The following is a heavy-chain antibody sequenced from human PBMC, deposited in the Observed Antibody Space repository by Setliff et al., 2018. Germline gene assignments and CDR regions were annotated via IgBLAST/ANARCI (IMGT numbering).Heavy chain of an antibody. Sequence: SSETLSLTCAVSGYSISSGYYWGWIRQPPGKGLEWIGSRYRSGTTYYNPSLKSRVTISVDTSKNQFSLKLSSVTAADTAVYYCARQLCSGGSCYATTFDYWGQGTLVTVSS. CDR3: ARQLCSGGSCYATTFDY. D-gene: IGHD2-15*01. J-gene: IGHJ4*02. CDR1: GYSISSGYY. V-gene: IGHV4-38-2*01. CDR2: RYRSGTT.